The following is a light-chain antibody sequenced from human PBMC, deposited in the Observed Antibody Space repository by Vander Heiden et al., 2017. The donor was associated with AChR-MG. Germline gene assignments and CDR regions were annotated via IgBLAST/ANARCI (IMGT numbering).Light chain of an antibody. CDR1: QSVGHY. Sequence: DIQMTQSPSSLSASVGDRVTITCRARQSVGHYLHWYQQKPGKAPQVLIYGASSWQSGVPPRFSGSGSGTDFTLTISGVQPEDFGTYHCHQSYTTPIYSFGQGTRLEIK. CDR2: GAS. J-gene: IGKJ2*03. V-gene: IGKV1-39*01. CDR3: HQSYTTPIYS.